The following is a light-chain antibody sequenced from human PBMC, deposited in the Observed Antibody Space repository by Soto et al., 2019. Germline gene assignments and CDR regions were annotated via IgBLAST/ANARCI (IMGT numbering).Light chain of an antibody. CDR3: QQYYTFFLT. V-gene: IGKV4-1*01. CDR2: WAS. CDR1: QSVLDRSNNKNF. J-gene: IGKJ4*01. Sequence: VFPHSADSLAVARCSRATISCNSSQSVLDRSNNKNFLAWYQQKPGQAPRLLIHWASSRASGVPDRFIGSGSGTDFRLTISRLQAEDAAVYYCQQYYTFFLTFGGGTKVDIK.